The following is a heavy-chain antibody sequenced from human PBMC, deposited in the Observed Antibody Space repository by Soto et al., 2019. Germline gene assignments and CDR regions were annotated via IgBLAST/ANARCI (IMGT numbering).Heavy chain of an antibody. D-gene: IGHD3-10*01. CDR1: GFTVSNNY. Sequence: TGGSLRLSCAASGFTVSNNYMSWVRQAPGKGLEWVSVIYSGGSTYYADSVKGRFTISRDNSKNTLYLQMNSLRAEDTAVYYCARVPIGGSGSYPSYYYGMDAWGQGTTVTVSS. V-gene: IGHV3-66*01. CDR2: IYSGGST. J-gene: IGHJ6*02. CDR3: ARVPIGGSGSYPSYYYGMDA.